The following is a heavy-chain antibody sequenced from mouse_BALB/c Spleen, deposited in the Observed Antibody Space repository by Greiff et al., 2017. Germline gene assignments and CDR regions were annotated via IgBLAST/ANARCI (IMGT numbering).Heavy chain of an antibody. CDR3: TREDLAGTNY. CDR2: IYPGSGST. V-gene: IGHV1S22*01. D-gene: IGHD4-1*01. J-gene: IGHJ2*01. Sequence: LQQPGSELVRPGASVKLSCKASGYTFTSYWMHWVKQRPGQGLEWIGNIYPGSGSTNYDEKFKSKATLTVDTSSSTAYMQLSSLTSEDSAVYYCTREDLAGTNYWGQGTTLTVSS. CDR1: GYTFTSYW.